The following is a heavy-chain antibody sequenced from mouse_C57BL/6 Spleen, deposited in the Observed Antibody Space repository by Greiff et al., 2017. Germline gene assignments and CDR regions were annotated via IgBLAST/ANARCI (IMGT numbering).Heavy chain of an antibody. V-gene: IGHV1-15*01. J-gene: IGHJ3*01. D-gene: IGHD2-1*01. Sequence: VQLRQSGAELVRPGASVTLSCKASGYTFTDYEMHWVKQTPVHGLEWIGAIDPETGGTAYNQKFKGKAILTADKSSSTAYMELRSLTSEDSAVYYCTRLYSEAYWGQGTLVTVSA. CDR1: GYTFTDYE. CDR3: TRLYSEAY. CDR2: IDPETGGT.